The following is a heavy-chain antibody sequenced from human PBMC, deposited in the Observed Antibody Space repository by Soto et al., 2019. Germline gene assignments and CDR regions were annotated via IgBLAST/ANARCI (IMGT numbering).Heavy chain of an antibody. V-gene: IGHV1-18*01. J-gene: IGHJ4*02. CDR2: IGAYDGHT. D-gene: IGHD1-26*01. CDR1: LYTFTSFG. Sequence: QVPLVQSGTEVKKPGASVNVSCKASLYTFTSFGITWVRQAPGRGLEWMGWIGAYDGHTIYAQNLQGRVTMTTDSSTSSASMELRSLTSVDTDVDYCARTYSGNNCADDWGQGTLVTVSS. CDR3: ARTYSGNNCADD.